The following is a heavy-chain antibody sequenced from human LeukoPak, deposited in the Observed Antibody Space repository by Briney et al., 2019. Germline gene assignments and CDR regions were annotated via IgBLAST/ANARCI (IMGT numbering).Heavy chain of an antibody. CDR1: GFTFSSYS. CDR2: ISSSSSYI. J-gene: IGHJ6*01. Sequence: GGSLRLSRAASGFTFSSYSMNWVRQAPGKGLEWVSSISSSSSYIYYADSVKGRFTISRDNAKNSLYLQMNSLRAEDTAVYYCARDSRVPAAPFSYHYGMDVWGQGTTVTVSS. D-gene: IGHD2-2*01. CDR3: ARDSRVPAAPFSYHYGMDV. V-gene: IGHV3-21*01.